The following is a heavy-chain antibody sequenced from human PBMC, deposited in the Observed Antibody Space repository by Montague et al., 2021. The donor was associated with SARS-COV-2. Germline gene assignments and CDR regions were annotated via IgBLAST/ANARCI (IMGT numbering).Heavy chain of an antibody. J-gene: IGHJ5*02. Sequence: SETLSLTCTVSGGSISSNSYYWAWIRQPPGKGLEWIGSIYYSGSTYYNPSLKSRVTTSVDKSKNQFSLKLSSVSAADTAVYYCAGHLYSYGNCFDPWGQGTLVTVSS. D-gene: IGHD3-10*01. CDR2: IYYSGST. CDR3: AGHLYSYGNCFDP. V-gene: IGHV4-39*01. CDR1: GGSISSNSYY.